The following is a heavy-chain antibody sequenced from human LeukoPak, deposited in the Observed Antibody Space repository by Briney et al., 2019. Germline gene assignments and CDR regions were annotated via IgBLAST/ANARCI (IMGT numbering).Heavy chain of an antibody. CDR2: IYYSGST. V-gene: IGHV4-39*01. D-gene: IGHD3-22*01. CDR3: ARHDSSGYYPRWYFDL. Sequence: SETLSLTCTVSGGSISSSSYYWGWIRQPPGKGLEWIGSIYYSGSTYYNPSLKSRVTISVDTSKNQFSLKLNSVTAADTAVYYCARHDSSGYYPRWYFDLWGRGTLVTVSS. CDR1: GGSISSSSYY. J-gene: IGHJ2*01.